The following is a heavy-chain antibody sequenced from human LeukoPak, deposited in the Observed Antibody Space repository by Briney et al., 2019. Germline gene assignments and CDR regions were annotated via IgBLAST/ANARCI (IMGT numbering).Heavy chain of an antibody. D-gene: IGHD2-15*01. CDR2: IKSDGSNT. J-gene: IGHJ4*02. CDR3: TTDLLVAPYYFDY. V-gene: IGHV3-74*01. Sequence: GGSLRLSCAASGFTFSSYWMHWVRQAPGKGLVWVSRIKSDGSNTNYADSVKGRFTISRDNAKNTLHLQMNSLKTEDTAVYYCTTDLLVAPYYFDYWGQGTLVTVSS. CDR1: GFTFSSYW.